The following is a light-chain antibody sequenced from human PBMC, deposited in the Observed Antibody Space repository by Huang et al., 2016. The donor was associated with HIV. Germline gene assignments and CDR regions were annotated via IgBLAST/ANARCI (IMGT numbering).Light chain of an antibody. V-gene: IGKV1-NL1*01. J-gene: IGKJ1*01. CDR1: QGISNS. CDR2: STS. Sequence: DIQMTQSPSSLSAFVGDTVTITCRASQGISNSVAWYQQKPGKAPKLLLYSTSRLESGVPSSLRGGGSGTDYTLTINSLQPDDFATYYCQQYYTSPTFGQGSKMEIK. CDR3: QQYYTSPT.